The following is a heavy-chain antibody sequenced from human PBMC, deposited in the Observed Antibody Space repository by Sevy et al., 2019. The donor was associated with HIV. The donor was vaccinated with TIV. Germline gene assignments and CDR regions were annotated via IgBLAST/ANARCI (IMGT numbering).Heavy chain of an antibody. CDR3: ARGLAALPGYYYGMDV. CDR2: ILYDGSKK. Sequence: GGSLRLSCAASGFTFSSYGMHWVRQAPGKGLEWVAVILYDGSKKYSADSVKGRFTISRDNSKNTFYLQMGSLTSEDTAVYYCARGLAALPGYYYGMDVWGQGTAVTVSS. J-gene: IGHJ6*02. CDR1: GFTFSSYG. V-gene: IGHV3-33*01. D-gene: IGHD6-6*01.